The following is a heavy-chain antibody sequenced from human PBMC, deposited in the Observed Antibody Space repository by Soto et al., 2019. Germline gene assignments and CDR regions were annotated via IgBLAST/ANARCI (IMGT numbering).Heavy chain of an antibody. J-gene: IGHJ4*02. V-gene: IGHV1-3*01. CDR3: ARKDYYGSGIYYFDS. CDR2: LNPANGDT. Sequence: QVQLVQSGPEVMKPGASVKLSCEASGYTFTRYPIHWVRQAPGQGLEWMGWLNPANGDTGYSQNFQGRVTITRNTSASTAYMEMNSLRSEETAVYYCARKDYYGSGIYYFDSWGQGTQVTVSS. D-gene: IGHD3-10*01. CDR1: GYTFTRYP.